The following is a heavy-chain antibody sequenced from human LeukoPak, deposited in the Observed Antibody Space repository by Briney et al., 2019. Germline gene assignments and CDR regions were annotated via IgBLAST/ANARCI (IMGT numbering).Heavy chain of an antibody. D-gene: IGHD3-10*01. V-gene: IGHV3-30-3*01. J-gene: IGHJ4*02. CDR2: TSSDLNVK. CDR3: AREGYYGSGSPPSLYFDY. CDR1: GFTFRNYV. Sequence: RTGGSLRLSCAASGFTFRNYVIHWVRQAPGKGLEWVAFTSSDLNVKLYADSVKGRFTISRDNSRSTLYLQMNSLRPEDTAIYYCAREGYYGSGSPPSLYFDYWGQGTLVTVSS.